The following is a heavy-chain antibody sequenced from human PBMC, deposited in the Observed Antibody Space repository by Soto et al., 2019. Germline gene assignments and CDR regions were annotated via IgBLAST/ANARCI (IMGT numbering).Heavy chain of an antibody. Sequence: QVQLVQSGAEVKKPGSSVKVSCKASGGTFSSYAITWVRQAPGQGLEWMGGIIPICGTANYAQKFQGRVTXTXDXXTSTGYMELGSLRSEETAVYYCARDSGDSTSLGNYWGRGSLVTVSS. V-gene: IGHV1-69*05. CDR1: GGTFSSYA. CDR3: ARDSGDSTSLGNY. J-gene: IGHJ4*02. CDR2: IIPICGTA. D-gene: IGHD3-10*01.